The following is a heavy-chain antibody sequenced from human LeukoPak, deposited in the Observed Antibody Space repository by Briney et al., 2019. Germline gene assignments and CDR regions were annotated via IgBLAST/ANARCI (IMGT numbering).Heavy chain of an antibody. Sequence: ASVKVSCKASGYTFTSYGISWVRQAPGQGLEWMGWIRAYNGNTNYAQKLQGRVTMTTDTSTSTAYMELRSLRSDDTAVYYCARVLMGKYYYGSGSYSWFDPWGQGTLVTVSS. V-gene: IGHV1-18*01. J-gene: IGHJ5*02. CDR2: IRAYNGNT. D-gene: IGHD3-10*01. CDR1: GYTFTSYG. CDR3: ARVLMGKYYYGSGSYSWFDP.